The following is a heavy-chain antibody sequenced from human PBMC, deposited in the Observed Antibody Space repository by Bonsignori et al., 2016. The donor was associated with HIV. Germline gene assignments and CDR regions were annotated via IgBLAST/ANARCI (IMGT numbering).Heavy chain of an antibody. CDR2: ISSIGRTI. D-gene: IGHD1-26*01. Sequence: WIRQPPGKGLEWISSISSIGRTIYYADSVKGRFTISRDNAKNPLYLQMNSLRVEDTAVYYCARGKGPGRFFSYYMDVWGKGTTVTVSS. CDR3: ARGKGPGRFFSYYMDV. V-gene: IGHV3-11*01. J-gene: IGHJ6*03.